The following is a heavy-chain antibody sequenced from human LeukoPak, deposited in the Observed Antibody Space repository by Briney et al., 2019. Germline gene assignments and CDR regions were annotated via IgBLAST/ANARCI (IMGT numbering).Heavy chain of an antibody. Sequence: VKVSCKASGGNFINFTFSWVRQAPGPGLAWVGTIVPLFGTSYYSEEFQGKVTITADKSTSTVYLEFISLTSGDTAVYYCVRGPDAATGTYWGQGTLVTVSS. V-gene: IGHV1-69*08. D-gene: IGHD1-1*01. CDR2: IVPLFGTS. CDR1: GGNFINFT. CDR3: VRGPDAATGTY. J-gene: IGHJ4*02.